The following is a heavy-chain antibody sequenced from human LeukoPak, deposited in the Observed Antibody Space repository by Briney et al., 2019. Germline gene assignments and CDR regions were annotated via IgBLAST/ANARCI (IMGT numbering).Heavy chain of an antibody. CDR1: GFTFSSYW. CDR3: ARIGFSATTSSY. D-gene: IGHD2/OR15-2a*01. CDR2: IKKDGSEK. Sequence: GGSLRLSCAASGFTFSSYWMSWVRQAPGKGLEWVANIKKDGSEKYYADSVKGRFTISRDNNKDTVFLQMNNLRSEDTALYYCARIGFSATTSSYWGRGTRVIVSS. V-gene: IGHV3-7*01. J-gene: IGHJ4*02.